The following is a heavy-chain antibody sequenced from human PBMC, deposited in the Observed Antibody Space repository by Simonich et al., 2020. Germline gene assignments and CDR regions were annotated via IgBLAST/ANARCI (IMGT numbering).Heavy chain of an antibody. J-gene: IGHJ3*02. CDR2: INPNSGGT. CDR1: GYTFTGSY. D-gene: IGHD6-19*01. V-gene: IGHV1-2*06. CDR3: ARELKGVPVGWGSQIDI. Sequence: QVQLVQSGAEVKKPGASVKVSCKASGYTFTGSYLHWVRQAPGQGLVWKGRINPNSGGTNYAQKVHGRGNMTRDTSISTAYMELSRLRSDDTAVYYCARELKGVPVGWGSQIDIWGQGTMVTVSS.